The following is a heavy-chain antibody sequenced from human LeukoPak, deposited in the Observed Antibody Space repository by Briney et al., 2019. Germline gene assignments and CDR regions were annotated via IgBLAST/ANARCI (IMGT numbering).Heavy chain of an antibody. Sequence: ASVKVSCKASGYTFTGYYMHWVRQAPGQGLKWMGWINPNSGGTNYAQKFQGRVTMTRDTSISTAYMELSRLRSDDTAVYYCARQYCSSTSCYSDIWGQGTMVTVSS. CDR3: ARQYCSSTSCYSDI. D-gene: IGHD2-2*01. CDR2: INPNSGGT. CDR1: GYTFTGYY. J-gene: IGHJ3*02. V-gene: IGHV1-2*02.